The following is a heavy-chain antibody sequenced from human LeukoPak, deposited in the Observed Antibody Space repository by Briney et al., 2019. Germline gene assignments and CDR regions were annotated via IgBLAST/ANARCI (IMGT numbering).Heavy chain of an antibody. CDR1: GFTFSSYG. CDR3: ARDRSPGGDYIFDY. Sequence: GGSLRLSCAASGFTFSSYGMHWVRQAPGKGLEWVAVIWYDGSNKYYADSVKGRFTISRDNSKNTLYLQMNGLRAEDTAVYYCARDRSPGGDYIFDYWGQGTLVTVSS. CDR2: IWYDGSNK. J-gene: IGHJ4*02. D-gene: IGHD4-17*01. V-gene: IGHV3-33*01.